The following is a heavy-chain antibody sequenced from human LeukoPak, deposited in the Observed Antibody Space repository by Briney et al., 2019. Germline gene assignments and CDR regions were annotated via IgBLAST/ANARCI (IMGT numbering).Heavy chain of an antibody. CDR2: IYSGGST. V-gene: IGHV3-66*01. D-gene: IGHD3-16*01. J-gene: IGHJ6*02. CDR3: ARDYDYYYSMDV. CDR1: GFTVSSNY. Sequence: TGGSLRLSCAASGFTVSSNYMSWVRQAPGKGLEWVSVIYSGGSTYYADSVKGRFTISRDNSKNTLYLQMNSLRAEDTAVYYCARDYDYYYSMDVWGQGTTVTVSS.